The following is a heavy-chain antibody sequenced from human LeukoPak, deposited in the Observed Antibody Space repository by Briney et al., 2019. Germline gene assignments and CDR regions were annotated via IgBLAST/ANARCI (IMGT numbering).Heavy chain of an antibody. V-gene: IGHV3-33*01. CDR1: GFTFSSYG. Sequence: GGSLRLSCAASGFTFSSYGMHWVRQAPGKGLEWVAVIWFDGSNKYYADSVKGRFTISRDNSKNTLYLQMNSLRAEDTAVYYCARPSGSYSYFDLWGRGTLVTVSS. D-gene: IGHD1-26*01. CDR2: IWFDGSNK. J-gene: IGHJ2*01. CDR3: ARPSGSYSYFDL.